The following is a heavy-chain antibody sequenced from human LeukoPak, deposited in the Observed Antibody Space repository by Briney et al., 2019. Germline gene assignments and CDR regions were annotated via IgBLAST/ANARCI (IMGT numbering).Heavy chain of an antibody. CDR1: GYTFTSYD. Sequence: ASVKVSCKASGYTFTSYDINWVRQATGQGLEWMGWMNPNSDNTGYAQKFQGRVTMTRNTSISTAYMELSSLRSEDTAVYYCAKGVTPSSSSWYNLYYYYYYMDVWGKGTTVTVSS. CDR2: MNPNSDNT. V-gene: IGHV1-8*01. CDR3: AKGVTPSSSSWYNLYYYYYYMDV. J-gene: IGHJ6*03. D-gene: IGHD6-13*01.